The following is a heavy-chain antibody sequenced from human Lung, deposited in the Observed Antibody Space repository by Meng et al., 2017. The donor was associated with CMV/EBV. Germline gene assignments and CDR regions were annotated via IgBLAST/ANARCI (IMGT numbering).Heavy chain of an antibody. J-gene: IGHJ4*02. Sequence: SVXVSXXASGGTFRSTSLMWVRQGPGQGLEWMGGITPAIETADYAQKFRDRVTITTDDSATTAYMEMNSLRSEDTAVYFCARGPSITVGGVIIWPLEDWGQGTXVTVSS. CDR2: ITPAIETA. D-gene: IGHD3-16*02. CDR3: ARGPSITVGGVIIWPLED. CDR1: GGTFRSTS. V-gene: IGHV1-69*05.